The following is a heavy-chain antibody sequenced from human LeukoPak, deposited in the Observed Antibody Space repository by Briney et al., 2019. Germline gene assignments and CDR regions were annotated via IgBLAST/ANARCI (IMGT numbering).Heavy chain of an antibody. J-gene: IGHJ4*02. Sequence: SETLSLTCTVSGGSISSGGYYWSWIRQPPGKGLEWIGYIYHSGSTYYNPSLKSRVTISVDRSKYQFSLKLSSVTAADTAVYYCARVAVDTAMVYYFDYWGQGTLVTVSS. D-gene: IGHD5-18*01. CDR2: IYHSGST. CDR3: ARVAVDTAMVYYFDY. V-gene: IGHV4-30-2*01. CDR1: GGSISSGGYY.